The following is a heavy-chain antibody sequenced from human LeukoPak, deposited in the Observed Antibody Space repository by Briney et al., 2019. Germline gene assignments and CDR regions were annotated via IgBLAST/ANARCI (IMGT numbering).Heavy chain of an antibody. Sequence: SETLSLTCAVYGGSFSGYYWSWIRQPPGKGLEWIGEINHSGSANYNPSLKSRVTISVDTSKNQFSLKLSSVTAADTAVYYCARGSRGFDPWGQGTLVTVSS. CDR2: INHSGSA. V-gene: IGHV4-34*01. J-gene: IGHJ5*02. CDR3: ARGSRGFDP. CDR1: GGSFSGYY.